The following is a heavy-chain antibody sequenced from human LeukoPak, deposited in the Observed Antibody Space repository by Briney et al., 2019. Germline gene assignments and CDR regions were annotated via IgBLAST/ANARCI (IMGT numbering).Heavy chain of an antibody. CDR3: AKDLFSSSSPRYYFDY. J-gene: IGHJ4*02. V-gene: IGHV3-33*06. Sequence: GRSLRLSCAASGFTFSSYGMHWVRQAPGKGLEWVAVIWYDGSNKYYADSVKGRFTISRDNSKNMLYLQMNSLRAEDTAVYYCAKDLFSSSSPRYYFDYWGQGTLVTVSS. CDR1: GFTFSSYG. CDR2: IWYDGSNK. D-gene: IGHD6-6*01.